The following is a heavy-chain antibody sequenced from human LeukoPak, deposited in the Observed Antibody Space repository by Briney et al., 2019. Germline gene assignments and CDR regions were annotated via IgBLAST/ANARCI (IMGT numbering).Heavy chain of an antibody. CDR2: IHWNVDIT. Sequence: GGSLRLSCAASGFNFHDHAMSWFRHVPGKGPEWVSTIHWNVDITTYADSVKGRFTISRDNAKSSLYLQMNSLRAEDTAFYYCARDRVAMAGKAYFDYWGQGTLVTVSS. D-gene: IGHD6-19*01. CDR3: ARDRVAMAGKAYFDY. J-gene: IGHJ4*02. V-gene: IGHV3-20*04. CDR1: GFNFHDHA.